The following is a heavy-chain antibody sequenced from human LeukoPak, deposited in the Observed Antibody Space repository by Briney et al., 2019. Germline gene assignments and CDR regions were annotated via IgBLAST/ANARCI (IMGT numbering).Heavy chain of an antibody. CDR2: IYYSGST. CDR1: GGSISSYY. Sequence: SSETLSLTCTVSGGSISSYYWSWIRQPPGKGLEWIGYIYYSGSTNYNPSLKSRVTISVDTSKNQFSLELNSVTAADTAVYYCARDPIGGNTKFDPWGQGTLVTVSS. J-gene: IGHJ5*02. V-gene: IGHV4-59*12. CDR3: ARDPIGGNTKFDP. D-gene: IGHD3-10*01.